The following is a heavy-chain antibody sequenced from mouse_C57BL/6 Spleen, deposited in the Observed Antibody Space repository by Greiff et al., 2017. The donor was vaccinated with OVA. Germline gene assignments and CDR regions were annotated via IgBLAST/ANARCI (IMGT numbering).Heavy chain of an antibody. CDR2: IDPSDSYT. CDR1: GYTFTSYW. D-gene: IGHD3-2*02. J-gene: IGHJ4*01. CDR3: AREGPAQATYYAMDY. Sequence: QVQLQQPGAELVKPGASVKLSCKASGYTFTSYWMQWVKQRPGQGLEWIGEIDPSDSYTNYNQKFKGKATLTVDTSSSTAYMQLSSLTSEDSAVSYCAREGPAQATYYAMDYGGRGNSVSVSS. V-gene: IGHV1-50*01.